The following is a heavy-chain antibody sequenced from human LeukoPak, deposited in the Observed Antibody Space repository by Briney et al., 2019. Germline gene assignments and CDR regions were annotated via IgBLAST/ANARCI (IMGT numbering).Heavy chain of an antibody. CDR2: INEDGSTT. Sequence: GGSLRLSCAASGFTFSSNWMHWVRQAPGKGLVWVSRINEDGSTTNYADSVKGRSTIFRDNAKNTLYLQMNSLRAEDTAVYYCARGVSGRYFDYWGQGTLVTVSS. J-gene: IGHJ4*02. V-gene: IGHV3-74*01. CDR3: ARGVSGRYFDY. D-gene: IGHD1-26*01. CDR1: GFTFSSNW.